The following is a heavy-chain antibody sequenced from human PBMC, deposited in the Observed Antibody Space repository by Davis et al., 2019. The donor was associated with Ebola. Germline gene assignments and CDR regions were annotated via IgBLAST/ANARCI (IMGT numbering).Heavy chain of an antibody. D-gene: IGHD6-19*01. CDR3: ARGPGLYNSGWYLNY. V-gene: IGHV4-34*01. CDR2: IHYSGGT. J-gene: IGHJ4*02. CDR1: GGSFSGFY. Sequence: MPSETLSLTCAVYGGSFSGFYWSYIRQPPGKGLEWIGEIHYSGGTNYNPSLKSRVTISADTSKNQFSLRLSSVTAADTAVYYCARGPGLYNSGWYLNYWGQGTLVTVSS.